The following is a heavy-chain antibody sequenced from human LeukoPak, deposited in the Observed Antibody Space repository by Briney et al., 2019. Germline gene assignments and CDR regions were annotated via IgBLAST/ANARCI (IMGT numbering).Heavy chain of an antibody. CDR1: GFTFSSYA. Sequence: GGSLRLSCAASGFTFSSYAMSWVRQAPGKGLEWVSAISGSGGSTYYADSVKGRFTISRGNSKNTLYLQMNSLRAEDTAVYYCAKRAAARLGSLYYFDYWGQGTLVTVSS. J-gene: IGHJ4*02. D-gene: IGHD6-6*01. CDR2: ISGSGGST. V-gene: IGHV3-23*01. CDR3: AKRAAARLGSLYYFDY.